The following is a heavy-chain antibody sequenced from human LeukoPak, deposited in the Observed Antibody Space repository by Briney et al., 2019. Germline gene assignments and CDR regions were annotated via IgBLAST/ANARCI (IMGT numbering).Heavy chain of an antibody. J-gene: IGHJ4*02. V-gene: IGHV3-30*18. CDR2: ISYDGSNK. D-gene: IGHD3-10*01. Sequence: GGSLRLSCAASGFTFSNYGMHWVRQAPGKGLEWVAVISYDGSNKFYADSVKGRFTISRDNSKSTLYPQMNSLKSEDTAVYHCAKDYYGDWGQGTLDTVSS. CDR1: GFTFSNYG. CDR3: AKDYYGD.